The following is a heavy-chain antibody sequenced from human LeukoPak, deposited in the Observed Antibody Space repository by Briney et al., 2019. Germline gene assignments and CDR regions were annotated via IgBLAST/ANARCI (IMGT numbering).Heavy chain of an antibody. CDR1: GGTFSSYA. J-gene: IGHJ4*02. CDR3: ARADSSGSYFDY. CDR2: IIPIFGTA. D-gene: IGHD6-19*01. V-gene: IGHV1-69*05. Sequence: SVKVSCKASGGTFSSYAISWERQAPGQGLEWMGRIIPIFGTANYAQKFQGRVTITTDESTSTAYMELSSLRSEDTAVYYCARADSSGSYFDYWGQGTLVTVSS.